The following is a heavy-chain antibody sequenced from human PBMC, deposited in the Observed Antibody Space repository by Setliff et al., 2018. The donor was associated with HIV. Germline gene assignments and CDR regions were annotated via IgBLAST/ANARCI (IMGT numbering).Heavy chain of an antibody. CDR3: ARGYYGSDLQNAMDV. D-gene: IGHD3-10*01. J-gene: IGHJ6*02. V-gene: IGHV3-15*05. CDR1: GFTFNNAW. Sequence: PGGSLRLSCVASGFTFNNAWMNWVRQAPGKGLEWLGRIKKSSDGGKTDDASPVKGRFTISRDNAKNTLYLQMDSLRGEDTAVYYCARGYYGSDLQNAMDVWGQGTTVTVSS. CDR2: IKKSSDGGKT.